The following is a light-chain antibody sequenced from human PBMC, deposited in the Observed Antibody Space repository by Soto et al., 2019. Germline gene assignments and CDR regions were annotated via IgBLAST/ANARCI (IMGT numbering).Light chain of an antibody. J-gene: IGLJ2*01. Sequence: QSVLTQPPSVSGAPGQRVTISCTASSSNIGAGYDVHWYQQLPGTAPKLLIYGNSNRPSGVPDRFSGSKSGTSASLAITGLQAEDEADYYCQSYDSSLSGPDVVFGGGTKLTVL. CDR3: QSYDSSLSGPDVV. CDR1: SSNIGAGYD. CDR2: GNS. V-gene: IGLV1-40*01.